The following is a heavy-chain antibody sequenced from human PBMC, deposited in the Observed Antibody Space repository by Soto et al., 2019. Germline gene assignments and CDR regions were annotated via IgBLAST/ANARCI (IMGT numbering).Heavy chain of an antibody. Sequence: QVQLQESGPGLVKPSETLSLTCTVSGGSISSYYWSWIRQPPGKGLDWTGYIYYSGSTNYNPSLKSRVTISVDTAKTLFSLKLSSVTAADTAVYYCARGDHYYDSSGYRSYYFDYWGQGTLVTVSS. D-gene: IGHD3-22*01. CDR2: IYYSGST. V-gene: IGHV4-59*01. CDR3: ARGDHYYDSSGYRSYYFDY. CDR1: GGSISSYY. J-gene: IGHJ4*02.